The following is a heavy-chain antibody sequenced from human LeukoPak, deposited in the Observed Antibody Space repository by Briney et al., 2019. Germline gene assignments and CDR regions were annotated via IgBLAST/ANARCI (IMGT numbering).Heavy chain of an antibody. CDR2: ISAYNGNT. CDR3: AREYYGSGSYYAPVTDY. Sequence: GASVKVSCKASGYTFTSYGISRVRQAPGQGLEWMGWISAYNGNTNYAQKLQGRVTMTTDTSTSTAYMELRSLRSDDTAVYYCAREYYGSGSYYAPVTDYWGQGTLVTVSS. V-gene: IGHV1-18*01. D-gene: IGHD3-10*01. CDR1: GYTFTSYG. J-gene: IGHJ4*02.